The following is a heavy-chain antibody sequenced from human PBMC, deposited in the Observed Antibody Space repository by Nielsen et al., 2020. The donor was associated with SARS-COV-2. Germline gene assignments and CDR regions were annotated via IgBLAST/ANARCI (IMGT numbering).Heavy chain of an antibody. D-gene: IGHD2-21*02. CDR3: AREWAYCGGDCYTN. V-gene: IGHV3-53*01. CDR1: GCTVSSNY. Sequence: GESLKISCAASGCTVSSNYMSWVRQAPGKGLEWVSVIYSGGSTYYADSVKGRFTISRDNSKNTLYLQMNSLRAEDTAVYYCAREWAYCGGDCYTNWGQGTLVTVSS. J-gene: IGHJ4*02. CDR2: IYSGGST.